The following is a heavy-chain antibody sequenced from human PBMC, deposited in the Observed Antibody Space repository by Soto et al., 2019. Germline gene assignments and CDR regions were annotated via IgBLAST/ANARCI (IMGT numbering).Heavy chain of an antibody. J-gene: IGHJ6*02. CDR2: ISISIIYT. D-gene: IGHD6-13*01. Sequence: VVSRILSCSSSVFTFVDYYIGWIRQAPVNWLEWVGYISISIIYTNYAYSWKGLFSISIDNAKNSLYLQMNRMRAEDTAVYYSASGVSIAAAAHQYYYYGMDVWGQGTTVTVSS. CDR1: VFTFVDYY. CDR3: ASGVSIAAAAHQYYYYGMDV. V-gene: IGHV3-11*06.